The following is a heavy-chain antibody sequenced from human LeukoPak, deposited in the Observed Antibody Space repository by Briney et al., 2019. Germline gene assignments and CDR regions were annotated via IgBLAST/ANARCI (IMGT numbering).Heavy chain of an antibody. D-gene: IGHD3-22*01. CDR2: IRSKANSYAT. CDR3: TSPATSYYYDSSGFNDY. J-gene: IGHJ4*02. V-gene: IGHV3-73*01. Sequence: GGXLRLSCAASGFTFSGSAMHWVRQASGKGLEWVGRIRSKANSYATAYAASVKGRFTISRDDSKNTAYLQMNSLKTEDTAVYYCTSPATSYYYDSSGFNDYWGQGTLVTVSS. CDR1: GFTFSGSA.